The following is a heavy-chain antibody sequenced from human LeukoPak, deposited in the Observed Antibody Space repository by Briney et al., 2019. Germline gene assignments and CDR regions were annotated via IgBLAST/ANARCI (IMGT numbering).Heavy chain of an antibody. Sequence: ASVKVSCKASGYTFNNHDINWVRQAPGQRLEWMGWINTGNGNTKYSQEFQGRVTITRDTSANTAYMELSSLRSEDMAVYYCARESRWMDVWGKGTTVTVSS. V-gene: IGHV1-3*03. J-gene: IGHJ6*04. CDR1: GYTFNNHD. D-gene: IGHD2-15*01. CDR2: INTGNGNT. CDR3: ARESRWMDV.